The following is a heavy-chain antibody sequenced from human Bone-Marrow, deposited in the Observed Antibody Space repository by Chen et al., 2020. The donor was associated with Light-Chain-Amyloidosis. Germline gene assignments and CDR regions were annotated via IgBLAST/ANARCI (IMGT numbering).Heavy chain of an antibody. V-gene: IGHV3-23*05. J-gene: IGHJ6*02. Sequence: EVQLLESGGGLVQPGGSLRLSCAASGFTFSSYAMTWVRQAPGKGLEWVSGISWNSGVKGYVDSVRGRFTISRDGVKNSLYLQMNSLRPEDTAVYYCAKRPPYPSIYGMDVWGQGTTVTVSS. D-gene: IGHD2-21*01. CDR1: GFTFSSYA. CDR3: AKRPPYPSIYGMDV. CDR2: ISWNSGVK.